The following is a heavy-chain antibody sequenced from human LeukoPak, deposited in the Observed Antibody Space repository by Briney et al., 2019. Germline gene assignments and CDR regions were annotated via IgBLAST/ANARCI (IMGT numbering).Heavy chain of an antibody. D-gene: IGHD6-13*01. V-gene: IGHV3-30*02. Sequence: GGSLRLSCAVSGFTFSTYGMHWVRQAPGKGLEWVAFIRYDGNNKYYADSVKGRFTISRDNSKNTLYLEMNSLRAEDTAVYYCAKDFHSSSWPYYFDYWGQGTLVTVSS. J-gene: IGHJ4*02. CDR1: GFTFSTYG. CDR2: IRYDGNNK. CDR3: AKDFHSSSWPYYFDY.